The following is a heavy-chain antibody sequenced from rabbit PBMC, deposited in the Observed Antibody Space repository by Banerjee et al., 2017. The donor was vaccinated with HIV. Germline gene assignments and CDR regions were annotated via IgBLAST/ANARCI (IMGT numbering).Heavy chain of an antibody. Sequence: QEQVVESGGGLVQPGGSLKLSCKASGFDFSNYGVSWVRQAPGKGLEWIGYIDPVFGATYYATWVNGRFTISSQNAQNTLYLQLNSLTAADTATYFCVRGASSSGYYSLWVPGTLVTVS. J-gene: IGHJ4*01. CDR1: GFDFSNYG. D-gene: IGHD1-1*01. CDR3: VRGASSSGYYSL. CDR2: IDPVFGAT. V-gene: IGHV1S47*01.